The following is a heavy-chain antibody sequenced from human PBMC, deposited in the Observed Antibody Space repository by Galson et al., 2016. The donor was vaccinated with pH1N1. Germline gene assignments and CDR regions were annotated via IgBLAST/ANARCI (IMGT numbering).Heavy chain of an antibody. CDR2: ISYTGSEE. Sequence: SLRLSCAASGFTFSNYGMHWVRKAPGKGLEWVAVISYTGSEEYYVESVKGRFTISRDNSKNTLYLQMNSLRLEDPAVYYCAKCRDTRGYSAFDMWGQGTTVTVSS. V-gene: IGHV3-30*18. D-gene: IGHD3-22*01. J-gene: IGHJ3*02. CDR1: GFTFSNYG. CDR3: AKCRDTRGYSAFDM.